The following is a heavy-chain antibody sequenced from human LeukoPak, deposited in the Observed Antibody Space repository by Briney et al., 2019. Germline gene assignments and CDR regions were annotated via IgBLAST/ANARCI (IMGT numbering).Heavy chain of an antibody. CDR3: ARAYSSSSRPPYYYYMDV. CDR1: GGTFSSYA. D-gene: IGHD6-6*01. Sequence: SVKVSCKASGGTFSSYAISWVRPAPGQGLEWMGGIIPIFGTANYAQKFQGRVTITTDESTSTAHMELSSLRSEDTAVYYCARAYSSSSRPPYYYYMDVWGKGTTVTVSS. V-gene: IGHV1-69*05. J-gene: IGHJ6*03. CDR2: IIPIFGTA.